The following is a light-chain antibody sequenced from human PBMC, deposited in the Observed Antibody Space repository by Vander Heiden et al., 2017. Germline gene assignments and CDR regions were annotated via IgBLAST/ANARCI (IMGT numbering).Light chain of an antibody. V-gene: IGKV1-33*01. CDR1: HDIITY. CDR3: QEFDIMPYS. J-gene: IGKJ2*03. CDR2: DAS. Sequence: DTQMTQSPSYLSASVGDRVTITCQASHDIITYLSWYQQKPGKAPKLLIYDASTLETGVPSRFSGSGSGTEFSLTITNLQPEDSATYYCQEFDIMPYSFGQGTKVEIK.